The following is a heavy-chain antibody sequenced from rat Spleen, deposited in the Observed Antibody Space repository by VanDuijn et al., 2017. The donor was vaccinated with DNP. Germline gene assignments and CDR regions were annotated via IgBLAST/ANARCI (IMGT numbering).Heavy chain of an antibody. Sequence: EVQLVESGGGLVQPGRSLKLSCAASGFTFSDYYMAWVRQAPKKGLEWVASISTSGGSTYYRDSVKGRFTISRDNAKSTLYLQMDSLRSEDTATYYCATFISWGQGVMVTVSS. CDR3: ATFIS. CDR2: ISTSGGST. J-gene: IGHJ2*01. D-gene: IGHD1-12*01. CDR1: GFTFSDYY. V-gene: IGHV5-27*01.